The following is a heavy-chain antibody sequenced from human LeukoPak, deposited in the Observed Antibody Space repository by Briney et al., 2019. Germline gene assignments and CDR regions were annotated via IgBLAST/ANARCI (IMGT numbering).Heavy chain of an antibody. V-gene: IGHV3-21*01. CDR2: ISPGSSYI. D-gene: IGHD3-10*01. CDR1: GFTFSSYW. Sequence: GGSLRLSCAASGFTFSSYWMSWVRQAPGKGLEWVSSISPGSSYIYYADSVNGRFTISRDNAKNLLFLQVNSLGAEDTAVYYCARAGFGSGNYYGMDVWGQGTTVTVSS. J-gene: IGHJ6*02. CDR3: ARAGFGSGNYYGMDV.